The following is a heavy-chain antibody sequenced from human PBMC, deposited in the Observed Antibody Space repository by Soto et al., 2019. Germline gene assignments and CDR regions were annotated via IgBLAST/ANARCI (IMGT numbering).Heavy chain of an antibody. D-gene: IGHD5-12*01. J-gene: IGHJ4*02. CDR3: AKGSIEYSASIDN. CDR1: GFSFSSYA. V-gene: IGHV3-23*01. CDR2: ISARGGSS. Sequence: VQLLESGGGLVQPGGSLRLSCAASGFSFSSYAMVWVRQAPGKGLEWVSVISARGGSSYFADSVTGRFTISRDNSKNVLSLEMNSLRAEDTAIYFCAKGSIEYSASIDNWGQGTLDLVSS.